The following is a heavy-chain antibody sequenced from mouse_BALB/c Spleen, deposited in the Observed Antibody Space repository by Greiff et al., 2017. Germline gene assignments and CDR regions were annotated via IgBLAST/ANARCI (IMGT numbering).Heavy chain of an antibody. CDR2: ISDGGSYT. Sequence: EVQLVESGRGLVKPGGPLTLSCAASGFSFSDYYMYWVRQTPEKRLEWVATISDGGSYTYYPNSVKGRFTISRDNAKNNLYLQMSCLNTEDTAMYYCARYWDGMEYIDYWGQGTAVTVSS. J-gene: IGHJ4*01. CDR1: GFSFSDYY. CDR3: ARYWDGMEYIDY. V-gene: IGHV5-4*02. D-gene: IGHD2-1*01.